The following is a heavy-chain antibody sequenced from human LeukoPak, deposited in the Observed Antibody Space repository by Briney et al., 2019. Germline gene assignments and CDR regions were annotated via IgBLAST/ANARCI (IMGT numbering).Heavy chain of an antibody. CDR1: GLTFSTYS. V-gene: IGHV3-21*01. CDR2: ISSSGSYI. J-gene: IGHJ1*01. CDR3: TSYRAEYFHH. Sequence: PGGSLRVSCSASGLTFSTYSMNWVRQAPGKGLEWVSSISSSGSYIYYADSVKGRFTISRDNAKNSLYLQMNSLRAEDTAVYYCTSYRAEYFHHWGQGTLVTVSS.